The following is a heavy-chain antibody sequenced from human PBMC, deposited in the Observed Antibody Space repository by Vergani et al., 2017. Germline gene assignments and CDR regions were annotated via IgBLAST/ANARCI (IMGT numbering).Heavy chain of an antibody. V-gene: IGHV3-21*01. Sequence: EVQLVESGGGLVKPGGSLRLSCAASGFTFSSYSMNWVRQAPGKGLEWVSSISSSSGTIRYADSVKGRFTISRDNSKNTLYLQMNSLRAEDTAVYYCAKGPGSVLEWLLPNYYYYYMDVWGKGTTVTVSS. CDR1: GFTFSSYS. CDR2: ISSSSGTI. CDR3: AKGPGSVLEWLLPNYYYYYMDV. D-gene: IGHD3-3*01. J-gene: IGHJ6*03.